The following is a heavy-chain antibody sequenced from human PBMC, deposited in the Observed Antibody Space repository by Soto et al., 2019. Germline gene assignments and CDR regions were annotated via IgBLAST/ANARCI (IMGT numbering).Heavy chain of an antibody. V-gene: IGHV4-59*08. J-gene: IGHJ4*02. Sequence: PSETLSLTCTVSGRPISIYYWSWIRQPPGKGLEWIGFIYYSGGTNYNPSLKSRLTISVDASKNQFSLNLSSVTAADTAVYYCARVGDLGYYFDYWGQGTLVTVS. D-gene: IGHD3-16*01. CDR3: ARVGDLGYYFDY. CDR1: GRPISIYY. CDR2: IYYSGGT.